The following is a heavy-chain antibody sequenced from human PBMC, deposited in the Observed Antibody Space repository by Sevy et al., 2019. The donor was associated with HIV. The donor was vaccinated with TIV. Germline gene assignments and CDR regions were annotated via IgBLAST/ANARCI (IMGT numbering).Heavy chain of an antibody. J-gene: IGHJ4*02. Sequence: GESLKISCMASGYSFSSHWIGWVRQKPGKGLEWVGIIYPSDSETTYSPSFQGKVTISADKSINTAYLQWSSLKASDSAMYYCARQKRSADFLDYWGQGTLVTVSS. CDR3: ARQKRSADFLDY. D-gene: IGHD2-21*02. V-gene: IGHV5-51*01. CDR1: GYSFSSHW. CDR2: IYPSDSET.